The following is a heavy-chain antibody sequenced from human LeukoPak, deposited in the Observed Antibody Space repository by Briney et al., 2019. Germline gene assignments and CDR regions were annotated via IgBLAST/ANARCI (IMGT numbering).Heavy chain of an antibody. CDR3: AKYQLLYGVFDY. J-gene: IGHJ4*02. D-gene: IGHD2-2*02. V-gene: IGHV3-30*02. Sequence: GGSLRLSRAASGFTFSSYGMHWVRQAPGKGLEWVAFIRYDGSNKYYADSVKGRFTISRDNSKNTLYLQMNSLRAEDTAVYYCAKYQLLYGVFDYWGQGTLVTVSS. CDR1: GFTFSSYG. CDR2: IRYDGSNK.